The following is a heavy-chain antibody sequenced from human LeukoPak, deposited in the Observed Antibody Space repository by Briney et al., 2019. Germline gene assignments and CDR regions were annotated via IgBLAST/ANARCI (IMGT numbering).Heavy chain of an antibody. CDR2: IIPIFGIA. D-gene: IGHD2-15*01. CDR3: ARDITSWVAATLEIDV. V-gene: IGHV1-69*04. Sequence: ASVKVSCKASGGTFSSYAISWVRQAPGQGLEWMGRIIPIFGIANYAQKFQGRVTITADKSTSTAYMELSSLRSEDTAVYYCARDITSWVAATLEIDVWGQGTTVTVSS. J-gene: IGHJ6*02. CDR1: GGTFSSYA.